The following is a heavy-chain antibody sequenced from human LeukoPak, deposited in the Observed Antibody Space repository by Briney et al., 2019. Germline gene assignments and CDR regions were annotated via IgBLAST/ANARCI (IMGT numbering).Heavy chain of an antibody. Sequence: PGGSLRLSCAASGFTFSSYAMSWVRQAPGKGLEWVAIISYGGDIQYTDSVKGRFTISRDNSKNTLFLQMNSLTAEDTAIYHCTRDWGSSDWYNWFDPWGRGTLVTVSS. V-gene: IGHV3-30*03. D-gene: IGHD6-19*01. CDR2: ISYGGDI. J-gene: IGHJ5*02. CDR1: GFTFSSYA. CDR3: TRDWGSSDWYNWFDP.